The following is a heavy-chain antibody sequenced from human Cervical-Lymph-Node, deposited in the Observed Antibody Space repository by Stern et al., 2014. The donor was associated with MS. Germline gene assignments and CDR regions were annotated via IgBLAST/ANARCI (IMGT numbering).Heavy chain of an antibody. CDR1: GYSFSNYW. Sequence: VQLMQSGAEVKKLGESLKISCKVSGYSFSNYWIGWVRQMPGKGLEWMGIIYPDDSDTRYSPSFQGQVTISADNSITTAYLQWSSLKASDTAMYYCARLKHSLTSGTYFNYWGQGTLVTVSS. CDR2: IYPDDSDT. J-gene: IGHJ4*02. D-gene: IGHD3-10*01. CDR3: ARLKHSLTSGTYFNY. V-gene: IGHV5-51*03.